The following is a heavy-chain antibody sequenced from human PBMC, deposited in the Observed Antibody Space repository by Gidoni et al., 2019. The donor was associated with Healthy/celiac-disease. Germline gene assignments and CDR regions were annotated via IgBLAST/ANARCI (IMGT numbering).Heavy chain of an antibody. CDR2: IYYSGST. CDR3: AGSSSLGLGGWFDP. CDR1: GGPISSGGYY. J-gene: IGHJ5*02. V-gene: IGHV4-31*01. Sequence: QVQLQESGPGLVKPSQSLSLTCTVSGGPISSGGYYWSWIRQHPGKGLEWIGYIYYSGSTYYNPSLKSLVTISVDTSKNQFSLKLSSVTAADTAVYYCAGSSSLGLGGWFDPWGQGTLVTVSS. D-gene: IGHD6-13*01.